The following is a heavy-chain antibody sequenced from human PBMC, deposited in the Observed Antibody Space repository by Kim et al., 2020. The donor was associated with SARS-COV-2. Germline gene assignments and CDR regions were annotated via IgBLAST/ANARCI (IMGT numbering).Heavy chain of an antibody. CDR3: ARGDSGPGNYRGEDDF. J-gene: IGHJ4*01. Sequence: GGSLRLSCGASGFSITTSGMHWVRQAPGKGLEWVAVIYHDGFSKYYAASVKGRFTVSRDNSKNTVFLLMNSLRSEDTATYYCARGDSGPGNYRGEDDF. CDR2: IYHDGFSK. V-gene: IGHV3-30*03. CDR1: GFSITTSG. D-gene: IGHD3-10*01.